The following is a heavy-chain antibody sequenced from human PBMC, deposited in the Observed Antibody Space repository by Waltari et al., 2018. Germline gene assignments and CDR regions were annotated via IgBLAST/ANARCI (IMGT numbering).Heavy chain of an antibody. V-gene: IGHV4-38-2*01. CDR3: ARQTLGYCTSVACRRLEN. J-gene: IGHJ1*01. CDR1: GYFINTGFF. D-gene: IGHD2-2*03. Sequence: QVQLQESGPGLVRPSETLSLTCDVSGYFINTGFFWGWIRQPPGKGLEWIGNIYHDGTTYYNPSLKHRLMISLDTSKNHFSLRLNFVDAADTAVYYCARQTLGYCTSVACRRLENWGQGILVTVSS. CDR2: IYHDGTT.